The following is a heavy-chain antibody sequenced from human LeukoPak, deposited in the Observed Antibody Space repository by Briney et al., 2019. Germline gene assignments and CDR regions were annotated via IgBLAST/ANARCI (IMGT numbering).Heavy chain of an antibody. V-gene: IGHV4-4*02. CDR1: GGSISSSNW. J-gene: IGHJ3*02. Sequence: SGTLSLTCAVSGGSISSSNWWSWVRQPPGKGLEWTGEIYHSGSTNYNPSLKSRVTISVDKSKNQFSLKLSSVTAADTAVYYCAREATIFGVVINFAAFDIWGQGTMDTVSS. D-gene: IGHD3-3*01. CDR2: IYHSGST. CDR3: AREATIFGVVINFAAFDI.